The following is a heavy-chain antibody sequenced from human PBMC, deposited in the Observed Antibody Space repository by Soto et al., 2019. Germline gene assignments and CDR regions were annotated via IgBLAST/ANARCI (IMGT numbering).Heavy chain of an antibody. Sequence: GSLRLSCAASGLTFSDSGIHWVRQASGRGLEWVGRIRSKPKNYATAYAASVRGRFTVSRDDSKNTAYLQMNSLKTEDTAVYYCSRLYGVGMVTSAFDIWGQGTMVTVS. D-gene: IGHD2-2*01. V-gene: IGHV3-73*01. CDR1: GLTFSDSG. CDR2: IRSKPKNYAT. J-gene: IGHJ3*02. CDR3: SRLYGVGMVTSAFDI.